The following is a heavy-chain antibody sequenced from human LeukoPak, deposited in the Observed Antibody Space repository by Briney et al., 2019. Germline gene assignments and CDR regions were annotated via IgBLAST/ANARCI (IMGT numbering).Heavy chain of an antibody. CDR3: ARDTYDFWLLN. V-gene: IGHV4-39*07. J-gene: IGHJ4*02. Sequence: SQTLSLTCTVSGGSISSSSYYWGWIRQPPGKGLEWIGSIYYSGSTYYNPSLKSRVTISVDTSKNQFSLKLSSVTAADTAVYYCARDTYDFWLLNWGQGTLVTVSS. D-gene: IGHD3-3*01. CDR1: GGSISSSSYY. CDR2: IYYSGST.